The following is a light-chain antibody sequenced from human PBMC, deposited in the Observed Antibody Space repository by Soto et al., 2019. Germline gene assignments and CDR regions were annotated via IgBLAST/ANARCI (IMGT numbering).Light chain of an antibody. CDR3: TSYTSSSTRV. CDR2: DVI. Sequence: QSALTQPASVSGSPGQAITISGTGTTSDAGGYNYVSWYQQHPGKAPKLMIYDVINRPSGVSNRFGGSKSGNTASLTIAGLEDEDDADYYCTSYTSSSTRVFGGGTKLTVL. CDR1: TSDAGGYNY. V-gene: IGLV2-14*01. J-gene: IGLJ2*01.